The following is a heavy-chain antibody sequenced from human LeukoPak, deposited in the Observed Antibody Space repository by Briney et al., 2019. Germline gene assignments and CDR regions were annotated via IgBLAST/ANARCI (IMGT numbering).Heavy chain of an antibody. CDR2: INHSGST. D-gene: IGHD6-19*01. CDR1: GVSFSGYY. Sequence: SETLSLTCAVYGVSFSGYYWSWIRQPPGKGLEWIGEINHSGSTNYNPYLKSRVTISVDTSKNQFFLKLSCVAAADTAVYYCARGRDGSIGWAEYNWFEPCGEGSLVTVSS. V-gene: IGHV4-34*01. J-gene: IGHJ5*02. CDR3: ARGRDGSIGWAEYNWFEP.